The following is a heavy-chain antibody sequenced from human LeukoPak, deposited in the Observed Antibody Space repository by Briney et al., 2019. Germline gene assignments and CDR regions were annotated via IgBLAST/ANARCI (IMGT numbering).Heavy chain of an antibody. Sequence: GGSLRLSCAASGFTVSTNYMSWVRQAPGKGLEWVSIIYAGGNTYYADSVKGRFTISRDNSKNTLYLQMNSLRAEDTAVYYCARDNGWGRYYFDSWGQGTLATVSS. V-gene: IGHV3-53*01. D-gene: IGHD6-19*01. CDR2: IYAGGNT. J-gene: IGHJ4*02. CDR1: GFTVSTNY. CDR3: ARDNGWGRYYFDS.